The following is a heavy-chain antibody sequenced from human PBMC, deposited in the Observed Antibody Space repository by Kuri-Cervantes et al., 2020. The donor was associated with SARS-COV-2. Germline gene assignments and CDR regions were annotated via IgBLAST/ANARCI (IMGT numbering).Heavy chain of an antibody. J-gene: IGHJ6*02. V-gene: IGHV3-47*02. Sequence: GESLKISCAASGCAFSSYVVHWVRRAPGKGPEWVSAIGTGGDTYYADSVMGRFTISRDNAKNSLYLQMNSLRAEDTAVYYCARADGFLEWLLDFGYYYYYYGMDVWGQGTTVTVSS. CDR1: GCAFSSYV. CDR3: ARADGFLEWLLDFGYYYYYYGMDV. CDR2: IGTGGDT. D-gene: IGHD3-3*01.